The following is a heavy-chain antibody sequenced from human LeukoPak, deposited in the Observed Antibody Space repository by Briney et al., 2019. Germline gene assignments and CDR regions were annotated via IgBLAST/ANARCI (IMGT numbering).Heavy chain of an antibody. V-gene: IGHV3-23*01. CDR3: AKDLGVLTTTPDY. Sequence: GGSLRLSCAASGFTFSSYAMSWVRQAPGKGLEWVSAISGSGGSTYYADSVKGRFAISRDNSKNALYLQMNSPRAEDTAVYYCAKDLGVLTTTPDYWGQGTLVTVSS. D-gene: IGHD3-9*01. CDR2: ISGSGGST. CDR1: GFTFSSYA. J-gene: IGHJ4*02.